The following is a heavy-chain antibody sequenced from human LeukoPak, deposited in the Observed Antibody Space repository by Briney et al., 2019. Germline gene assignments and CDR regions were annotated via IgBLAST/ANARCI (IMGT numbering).Heavy chain of an antibody. D-gene: IGHD1-26*01. J-gene: IGHJ4*02. CDR3: ARGQMGAPQLFDY. CDR1: GGSVSSSTSY. Sequence: SETLSLTCTVSGGSVSSSTSYWNWIRQPPRDGLEWIGYIYHSVSTNDNPSFKSRLTISVDTSRNQFSLKVNSMTAADTAVYYCARGQMGAPQLFDYWGQGTRVTVSS. CDR2: IYHSVST. V-gene: IGHV4-61*01.